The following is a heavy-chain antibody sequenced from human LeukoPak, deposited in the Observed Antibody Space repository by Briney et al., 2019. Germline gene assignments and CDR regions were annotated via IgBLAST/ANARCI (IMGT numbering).Heavy chain of an antibody. Sequence: PSETLSLTCAVSGGSISSSNWWSWVRQPPGKGLEWIGEIYHSGSTNYIPSLKSRVTISVDKSKNQFSLKLSSVTAADTAVYYCARAVRYFDHSLDYWGQGTLVTVSS. CDR2: IYHSGST. CDR1: GGSISSSNW. CDR3: ARAVRYFDHSLDY. V-gene: IGHV4-4*02. D-gene: IGHD3-9*01. J-gene: IGHJ4*02.